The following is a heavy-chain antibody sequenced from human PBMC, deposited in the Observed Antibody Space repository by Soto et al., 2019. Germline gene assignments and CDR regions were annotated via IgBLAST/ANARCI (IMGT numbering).Heavy chain of an antibody. V-gene: IGHV3-30*19. J-gene: IGHJ1*01. D-gene: IGHD6-19*01. Sequence: QVQLVESGGGVVQPGKSLRLSCVTSGFTFNNYGMHWVRQAPGKGLEWVAVISYDGSNKYYADSVKGRFTISRDNSKNTLYVQMNSLRAEDTAVYYCARDESRDLAVAGTRGGYFQHWGQGTLVTVSS. CDR2: ISYDGSNK. CDR1: GFTFNNYG. CDR3: ARDESRDLAVAGTRGGYFQH.